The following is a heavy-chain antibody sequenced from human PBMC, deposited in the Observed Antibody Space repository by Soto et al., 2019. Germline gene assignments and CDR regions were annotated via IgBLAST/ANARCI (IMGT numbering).Heavy chain of an antibody. CDR1: GFTFSSYG. CDR2: IWYDGSNK. CDR3: ARVGHCSSTSCYPHPPYGMDV. Sequence: GGSLRLSCAASGFTFSSYGMHWVRQAPGKGLEWVAVIWYDGSNKYYADSVKGRFTISRDNSKNTLYLQMNSLRAEDTAVYYCARVGHCSSTSCYPHPPYGMDVWGQGTTVTVSS. D-gene: IGHD2-2*01. V-gene: IGHV3-33*01. J-gene: IGHJ6*02.